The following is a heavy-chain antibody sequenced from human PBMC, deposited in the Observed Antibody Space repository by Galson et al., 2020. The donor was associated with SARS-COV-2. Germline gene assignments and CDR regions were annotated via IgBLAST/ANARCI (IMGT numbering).Heavy chain of an antibody. D-gene: IGHD6-13*01. V-gene: IGHV3-30*04. J-gene: IGHJ4*02. CDR2: ISFDGSRK. CDR1: GFTFSLYP. CDR3: ARDWYRTSFDS. Sequence: GGSLRLSCAASGFTFSLYPMDWIRQAPGKGLEWVAIISFDGSRKFYADSVKGRFTISRDNSNNTIYLQMNRLRPEDTGVYYCARDWYRTSFDSWGQGALVTVSS.